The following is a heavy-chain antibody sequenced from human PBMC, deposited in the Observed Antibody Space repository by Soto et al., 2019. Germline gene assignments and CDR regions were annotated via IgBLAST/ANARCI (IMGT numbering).Heavy chain of an antibody. Sequence: VASVKVSCKASGGTFSSYAISWVRQAPGQGLEWMGGIIPIFGTANYAQKFQGRVTITADESTSTAYMELSSLRSEDTAVYYCARGTGRVVMVRGDPNWFAPWGQGTRVTASS. CDR1: GGTFSSYA. CDR3: ARGTGRVVMVRGDPNWFAP. J-gene: IGHJ5*02. V-gene: IGHV1-69*13. CDR2: IIPIFGTA. D-gene: IGHD3-10*01.